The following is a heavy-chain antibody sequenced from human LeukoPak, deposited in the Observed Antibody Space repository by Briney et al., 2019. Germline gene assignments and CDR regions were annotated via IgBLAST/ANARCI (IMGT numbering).Heavy chain of an antibody. D-gene: IGHD2/OR15-2a*01. V-gene: IGHV4-34*01. J-gene: IGHJ6*03. CDR2: INHSGST. CDR3: ARGGILYRYYYYYYMDV. Sequence: PSETLSLTCAVYGGSFSGYYWSWIRQPPGEGLEWIGEINHSGSTNYNPSLKSRVTISVDTSKNQFSLKLSSVTAADTAVYYCARGGILYRYYYYYYMDVWGKGTTVTVSS. CDR1: GGSFSGYY.